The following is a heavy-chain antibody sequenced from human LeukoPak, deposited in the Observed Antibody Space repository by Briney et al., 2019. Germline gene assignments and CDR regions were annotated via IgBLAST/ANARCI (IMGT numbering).Heavy chain of an antibody. V-gene: IGHV4-61*02. J-gene: IGHJ4*02. D-gene: IGHD4-11*01. CDR1: GGSISSGSYY. Sequence: PSETLSLTCTVAGGSISSGSYYWSWIRQPAGKGLEWIGRIYTSGSTNYNPSLKSRVTISVDTSKNQFSLKLSSVTAADTAVYYCATGSPLQTNYFDYWGQGTLVTVSS. CDR3: ATGSPLQTNYFDY. CDR2: IYTSGST.